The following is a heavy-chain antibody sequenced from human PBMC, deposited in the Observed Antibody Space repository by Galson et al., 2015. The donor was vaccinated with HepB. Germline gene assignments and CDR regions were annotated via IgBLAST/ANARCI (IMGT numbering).Heavy chain of an antibody. Sequence: PALVKPTQTLTLPCTVSGFSLSSATMHVSWIRQPPGKALEWLAHIFSNDEKSYRTSLKSRLTISKDIFKSQVVLTMTNMDPVDTATYYCARMNGGSYYDSSGTRHFDYWGQGTLVTVSS. J-gene: IGHJ4*02. D-gene: IGHD3-22*01. CDR3: ARMNGGSYYDSSGTRHFDY. CDR2: IFSNDEK. V-gene: IGHV2-26*01. CDR1: GFSLSSATMH.